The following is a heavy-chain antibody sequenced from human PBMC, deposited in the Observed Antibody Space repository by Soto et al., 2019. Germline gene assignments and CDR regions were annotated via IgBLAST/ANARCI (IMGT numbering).Heavy chain of an antibody. CDR2: INSDGSST. J-gene: IGHJ6*02. CDR1: GFTLRSYW. V-gene: IGHV3-74*01. Sequence: GGSLRLSCAASGFTLRSYWMSWVRQAPGKGLVWVSRINSDGSSTSYADSVKGRFTISRDNAKNTLYLQMNSLRAEDTAVYYCARGGQYYYYYYGMDVWGQGTTVTVSS. CDR3: ARGGQYYYYYYGMDV.